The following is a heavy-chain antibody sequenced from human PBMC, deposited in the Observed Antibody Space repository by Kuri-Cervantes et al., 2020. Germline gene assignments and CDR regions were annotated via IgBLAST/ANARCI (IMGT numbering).Heavy chain of an antibody. CDR1: GDSVSGGVYY. J-gene: IGHJ4*02. Sequence: SETLSLTCTVSGDSVSGGVYYWSWIRQPPGKGLEWIGYIYYSGSTNYNPSLKSRVTISVDTSKNQFSLKLSSVTAADTAVYYCARVIPNYYDSSGGMIDYWGQGTLVTVSS. V-gene: IGHV4-61*08. CDR3: ARVIPNYYDSSGGMIDY. CDR2: IYYSGST. D-gene: IGHD3-22*01.